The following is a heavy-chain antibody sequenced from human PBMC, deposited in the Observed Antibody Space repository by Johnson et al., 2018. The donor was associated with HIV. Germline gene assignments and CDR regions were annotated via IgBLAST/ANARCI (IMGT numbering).Heavy chain of an antibody. CDR1: GFTFSSYW. Sequence: EVQLVESGGGVVQPGGSLRLSCAASGFTFSSYWMHWVRQAPGKGLVWVSRINSDGSSTSYADSVKGRFTISRDNAKNTLYLQMNSLRAEDTAVYYCARDKAVGYSSGWHAFDIWGQGTMVTVSS. D-gene: IGHD6-19*01. J-gene: IGHJ3*02. CDR2: INSDGSST. V-gene: IGHV3-74*01. CDR3: ARDKAVGYSSGWHAFDI.